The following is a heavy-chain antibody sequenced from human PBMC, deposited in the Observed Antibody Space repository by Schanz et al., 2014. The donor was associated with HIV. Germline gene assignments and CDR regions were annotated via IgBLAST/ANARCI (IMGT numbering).Heavy chain of an antibody. CDR2: IYSGGTT. CDR1: GFTVSSIY. D-gene: IGHD2-15*01. Sequence: EVQLVESGGGLVQPGGSLRLSCAASGFTVSSIYMSWVRQAPGRGLEWVSVIYSGGTTYYADSVKGRFTISRDNSKDMLFLQMDDVRGDDTAIYYCAKEYGSGWGRYFYPMDVWGQGTTVIVS. CDR3: AKEYGSGWGRYFYPMDV. J-gene: IGHJ6*02. V-gene: IGHV3-53*04.